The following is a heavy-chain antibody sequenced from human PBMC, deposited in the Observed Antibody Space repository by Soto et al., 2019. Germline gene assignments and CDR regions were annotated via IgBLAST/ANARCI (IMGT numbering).Heavy chain of an antibody. D-gene: IGHD6-13*01. CDR1: VVTFSSYA. Sequence: ASLKVSWKAFVVTFSSYAISWVRQAPGQGLEWMGGIIPIFGTANYAQKVQGRVTITADESTSTAYMELSSLRSEDTAVYYCARTIAAAGANGFDPWGQGTLVTVSS. V-gene: IGHV1-69*13. CDR3: ARTIAAAGANGFDP. J-gene: IGHJ5*02. CDR2: IIPIFGTA.